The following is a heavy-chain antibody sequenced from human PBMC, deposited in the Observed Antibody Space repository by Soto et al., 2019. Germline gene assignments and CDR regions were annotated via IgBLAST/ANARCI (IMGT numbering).Heavy chain of an antibody. CDR1: GYTFTSYG. V-gene: IGHV1-18*01. Sequence: QVQLVQSGAEVKKPGASVKVSCKASGYTFTSYGISWVRQAPGQGLEWMGWISAYNGNTNYAQKLEGRVTMTTDTDPSTAYMELRSLRPDDTGVYDCARDLHGDPYYGGQVPLVAVAS. CDR3: ARDLHGDPYY. CDR2: ISAYNGNT. J-gene: IGHJ4*02.